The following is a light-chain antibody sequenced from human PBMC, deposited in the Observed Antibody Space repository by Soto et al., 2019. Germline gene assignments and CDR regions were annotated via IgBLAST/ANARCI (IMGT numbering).Light chain of an antibody. CDR2: DNT. CDR3: QSYDTSLSGYV. V-gene: IGLV1-40*01. J-gene: IGLJ1*01. Sequence: QLVLTQPPSVSGAPGQRVTISCTGSSSNIGASIDVHWYQQLPGTAPKLLIYDNTNRPSGVPGRFSGSKSGTSASLAITGLQAEDEADYYCQSYDTSLSGYVFGTGTKLTVL. CDR1: SSNIGASID.